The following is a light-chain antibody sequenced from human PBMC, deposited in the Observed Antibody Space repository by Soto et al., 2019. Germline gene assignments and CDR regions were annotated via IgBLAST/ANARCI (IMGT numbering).Light chain of an antibody. Sequence: DVQMTQSPSTLSASVGDRVSITCRASQGINIWLAWYQQKPGRAPKLLIHKASTLESGVPSRFSGSGSGTEFTLTIDSMQPDDFATYYCQQYNAYWTLGQGTKVDIK. CDR2: KAS. J-gene: IGKJ1*01. V-gene: IGKV1-5*03. CDR1: QGINIW. CDR3: QQYNAYWT.